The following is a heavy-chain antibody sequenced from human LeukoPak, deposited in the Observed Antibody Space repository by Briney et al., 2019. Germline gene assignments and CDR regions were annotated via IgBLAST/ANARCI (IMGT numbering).Heavy chain of an antibody. CDR1: GDSIINNYW. D-gene: IGHD2-2*01. V-gene: IGHV4-4*02. CDR3: ARGGVPAAMGGNWFDP. Sequence: SGTLSLTCAVSGDSIINNYWWSWVRQPPGKGLEWIGEIYHSGSTNYNPSLKSRVTISVDRSKNQFSLKLSSVTAADTAVYYCARGGVPAAMGGNWFDPWGQGTLVTVSS. J-gene: IGHJ5*02. CDR2: IYHSGST.